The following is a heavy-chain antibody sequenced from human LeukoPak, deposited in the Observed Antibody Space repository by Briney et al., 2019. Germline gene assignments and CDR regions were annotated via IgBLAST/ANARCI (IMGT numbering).Heavy chain of an antibody. J-gene: IGHJ4*02. V-gene: IGHV3-30*03. Sequence: GGSLRLSCAASGFTFSTYGMHWVRQAPGKGLEWVAVISYDGSNKYYADSVKGRFTISRDNSKNTLYLQMNSLRAEDTAVYYCASPTALEFDYWGQGTLVTVSS. D-gene: IGHD1-1*01. CDR1: GFTFSTYG. CDR3: ASPTALEFDY. CDR2: ISYDGSNK.